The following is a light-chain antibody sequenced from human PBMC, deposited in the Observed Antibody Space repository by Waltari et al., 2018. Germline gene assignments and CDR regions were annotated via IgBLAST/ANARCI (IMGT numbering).Light chain of an antibody. CDR2: KVT. CDR3: MQATYWPWT. V-gene: IGKV2-30*02. CDR1: QSLVHSSGNTY. Sequence: VVMTQSPLSLPVTLGQPASISCRSSQSLVHSSGNTYLSWFQQRPGQSPRRLIYKVTNRDSGVPDRFSGSGSGTDFTLKISRVEAEDVGVYYCMQATYWPWTFGQGTKVEIK. J-gene: IGKJ1*01.